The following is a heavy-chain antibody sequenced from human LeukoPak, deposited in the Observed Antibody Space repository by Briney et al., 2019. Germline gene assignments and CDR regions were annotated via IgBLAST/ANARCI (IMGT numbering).Heavy chain of an antibody. Sequence: NTSETLSLTCTVSGGSISSYYWSWIRQPAGKGLEWIGRIYTSGSTNYNPSLKSRVTMSVDTSKNQFSLKLSSVTAADTAVYYCARDIGYGDRNLAVDYWGQGTLVTVSS. CDR2: IYTSGST. D-gene: IGHD4-17*01. CDR1: GGSISSYY. CDR3: ARDIGYGDRNLAVDY. J-gene: IGHJ4*02. V-gene: IGHV4-4*07.